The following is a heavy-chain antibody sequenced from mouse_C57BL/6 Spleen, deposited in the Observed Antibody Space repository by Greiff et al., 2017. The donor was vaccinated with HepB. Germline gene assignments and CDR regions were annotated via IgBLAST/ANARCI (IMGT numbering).Heavy chain of an antibody. CDR2: INPSSGYT. V-gene: IGHV1-4*01. D-gene: IGHD2-3*01. CDR3: ARGWGYAMDY. J-gene: IGHJ4*01. Sequence: QVTLKESGAELARPGASVKMSCKASGYTFTSYTMHWVKQRPGQGLEWIGYINPSSGYTKYNQKFKDKATLTADKSSSTAYMQLSSLTSEDSAVYYCARGWGYAMDYWGQGTSVTVSS. CDR1: GYTFTSYT.